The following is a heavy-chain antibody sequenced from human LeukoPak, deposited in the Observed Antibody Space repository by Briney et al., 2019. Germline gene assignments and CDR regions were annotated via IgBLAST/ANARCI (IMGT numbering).Heavy chain of an antibody. CDR2: IYYSGST. CDR3: VSLRKRGGAFDN. CDR1: GGSISSYY. J-gene: IGHJ3*02. Sequence: PSETLSLTCTVSGGSISSYYWSWIRQPPGKGLEWIGYIYYSGSTNYNPSLKSRVTISVDTSKNQFSLKLSSVTAADTAVYYCVSLRKRGGAFDNWGQGTMVTVSS. V-gene: IGHV4-59*01.